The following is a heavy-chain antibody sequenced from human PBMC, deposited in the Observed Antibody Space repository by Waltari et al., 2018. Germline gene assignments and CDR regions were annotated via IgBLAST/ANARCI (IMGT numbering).Heavy chain of an antibody. Sequence: EVQLLESGGGLVQPGGSLRLSCAPSGFSLSGSWMTWVRQAPGKGMEWVAEINPDGSGEYYVDSVNGRFTMSRDNTKNSLYLQMNSLRPDDTAVYFCARDPAFGAFDFWGQGTVVTVAS. CDR1: GFSLSGSW. CDR2: INPDGSGE. CDR3: ARDPAFGAFDF. V-gene: IGHV3-7*01. D-gene: IGHD3-10*01. J-gene: IGHJ3*01.